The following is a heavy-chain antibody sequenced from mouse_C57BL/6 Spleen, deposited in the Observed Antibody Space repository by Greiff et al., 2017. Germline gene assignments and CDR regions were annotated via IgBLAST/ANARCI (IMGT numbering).Heavy chain of an antibody. CDR3: ARRILRYPYAMDY. V-gene: IGHV1-55*01. J-gene: IGHJ4*01. D-gene: IGHD1-1*01. CDR2: IYPGSGST. Sequence: QVQLQQPGAELVKPGASVKMSCKASGYTFTSYWITWVKQRPGQGLEWIGDIYPGSGSTNYNEKFKRKATLTVDTSSSTAYMQLSSLTSEDSAVYYCARRILRYPYAMDYWGQGTSVTVSS. CDR1: GYTFTSYW.